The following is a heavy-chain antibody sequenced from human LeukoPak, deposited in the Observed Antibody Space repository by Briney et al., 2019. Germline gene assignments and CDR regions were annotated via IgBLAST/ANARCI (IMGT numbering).Heavy chain of an antibody. CDR2: IYYSGST. CDR3: ARHDSSGYLPYYFDY. CDR1: GGSVSSGSYY. J-gene: IGHJ4*02. D-gene: IGHD3-22*01. Sequence: SETLSLTCTVPGGSVSSGSYYWSWIRQPPGKGLEWIGYIYYSGSTNYNPSLKSRVTISVDTSKNQFSLKLSSVTAADTAVYYCARHDSSGYLPYYFDYWGQGTLVTVSS. V-gene: IGHV4-61*01.